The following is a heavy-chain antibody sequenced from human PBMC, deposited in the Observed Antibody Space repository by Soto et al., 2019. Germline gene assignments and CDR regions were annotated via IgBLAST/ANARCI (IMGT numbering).Heavy chain of an antibody. CDR1: GGSMSSYY. J-gene: IGHJ5*02. Sequence: TLSLTCTVSGGSMSSYYWTWIRQPAGKGLEWIGRVYSSGGTHYNPSLKSRVTISIDTSKNQFSLRLLSVTDADTAVYFCARGQRFSDWFDPWGQGTLVTVSS. D-gene: IGHD3-3*01. CDR3: ARGQRFSDWFDP. V-gene: IGHV4-4*07. CDR2: VYSSGGT.